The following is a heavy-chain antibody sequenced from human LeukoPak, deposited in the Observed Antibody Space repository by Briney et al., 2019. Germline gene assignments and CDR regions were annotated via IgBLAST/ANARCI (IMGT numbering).Heavy chain of an antibody. CDR3: ASNSGYDWNYFDY. J-gene: IGHJ4*02. D-gene: IGHD5-12*01. CDR2: IYYSGST. CDR1: GGSISSSSYY. V-gene: IGHV4-39*01. Sequence: PSETLSLTCTVSGGSISSSSYYWGWIRQPPGKGLEWIGSIYYSGSTYCNPSLKSRVTISVDTSKNQFSLKLSSVTAADTAVYYCASNSGYDWNYFDYWGQGTLVTVSS.